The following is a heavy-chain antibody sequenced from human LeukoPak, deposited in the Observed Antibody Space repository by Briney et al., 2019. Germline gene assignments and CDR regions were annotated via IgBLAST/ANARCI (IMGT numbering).Heavy chain of an antibody. CDR1: GYNFICYW. D-gene: IGHD3-9*01. V-gene: IGHV1-2*02. CDR2: INPKNGGT. CDR3: ATSHVLRYFDWLPEPYYYYYYMDV. J-gene: IGHJ6*03. Sequence: ASVKVSCKASGYNFICYWIHWVRQAPGQGFEWMGWINPKNGGTNYAQKFQGRVTMTRDTSISTAYMELSRLRSDDTAVYYCATSHVLRYFDWLPEPYYYYYYMDVWGKGTTVTISS.